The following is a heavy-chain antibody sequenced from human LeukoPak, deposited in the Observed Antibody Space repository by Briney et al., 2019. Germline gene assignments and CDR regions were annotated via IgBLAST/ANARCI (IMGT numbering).Heavy chain of an antibody. CDR3: ARAHSGSYHRYFDH. V-gene: IGHV3-48*03. J-gene: IGHJ4*02. CDR2: ISTSGSTI. Sequence: GGPLRLSCAASGFTFGSYEMNWVRQSPGKGLEWLSYISTSGSTIMYAGSVKGRLTISRDNGNNSLYLHLHSLRAEDTAVYYRARAHSGSYHRYFDHWGQGTVVTVSS. CDR1: GFTFGSYE. D-gene: IGHD1-26*01.